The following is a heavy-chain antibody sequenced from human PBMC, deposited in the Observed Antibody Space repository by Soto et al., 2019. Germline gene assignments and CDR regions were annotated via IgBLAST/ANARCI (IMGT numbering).Heavy chain of an antibody. V-gene: IGHV1-69*02. J-gene: IGHJ4*02. Sequence: QVQLVQSGAEVKKPGSSVKVSGNASGGTFSSYTISWVRQAPGQGLAWRGSIIPILGIANYAQKFQGRVTITADKSTSTAYMELSSLRSEDTAVYYCASMTSGYDYVDHRSDYCGQGTLGTVSS. CDR2: IIPILGIA. D-gene: IGHD5-12*01. CDR3: ASMTSGYDYVDHRSDY. CDR1: GGTFSSYT.